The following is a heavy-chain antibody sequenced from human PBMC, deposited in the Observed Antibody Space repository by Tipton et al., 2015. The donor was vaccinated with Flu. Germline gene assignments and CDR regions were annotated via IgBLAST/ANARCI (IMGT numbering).Heavy chain of an antibody. D-gene: IGHD4-17*01. CDR2: IYYSGST. J-gene: IGHJ5*02. CDR1: GGSISSGGYY. V-gene: IGHV4-31*01. Sequence: LRLSCTVSGGSISSGGYYWSWIRQHPGKGLEWIGYIYYSGSTYYNPSLKSLVTISVDTSKNQFSLKLSSVTAADTAVYYCARTPGYGDYSNWFDPWGQGTLVTVSS. CDR3: ARTPGYGDYSNWFDP.